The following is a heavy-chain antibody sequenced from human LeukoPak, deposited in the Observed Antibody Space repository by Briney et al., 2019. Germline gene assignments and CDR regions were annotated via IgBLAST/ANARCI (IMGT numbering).Heavy chain of an antibody. CDR1: GGSISSGDYY. V-gene: IGHV4-30-4*08. D-gene: IGHD3-3*01. J-gene: IGHJ4*02. Sequence: SETLSLTCTVSGGSISSGDYYWSWIRQPPGKGLEWIGYIYYSGSTYYNPSLKSRVTISVDTSKNQFSLKLSSVTAADTAVYYCASDTPYYDFWSGYSYWGQGTLVTVSS. CDR3: ASDTPYYDFWSGYSY. CDR2: IYYSGST.